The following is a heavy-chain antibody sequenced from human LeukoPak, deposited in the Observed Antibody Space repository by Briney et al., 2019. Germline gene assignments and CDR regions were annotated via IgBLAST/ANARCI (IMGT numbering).Heavy chain of an antibody. Sequence: ASVKVSCEASGYTFTGYYMHWVRQAPGQGLEWMGWINPNSGGTNYAQKFQGRVTMTRDTSISTAYMELSRLRSDDTAVYYCARGSGNYDFWSGRDYYYYMDVWGKGTTVTVSS. V-gene: IGHV1-2*02. CDR3: ARGSGNYDFWSGRDYYYYMDV. J-gene: IGHJ6*03. D-gene: IGHD3-3*01. CDR2: INPNSGGT. CDR1: GYTFTGYY.